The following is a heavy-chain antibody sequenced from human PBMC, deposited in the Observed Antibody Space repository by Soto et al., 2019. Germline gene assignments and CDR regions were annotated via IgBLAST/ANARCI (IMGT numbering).Heavy chain of an antibody. CDR3: ARGGDGYNWNYDYGMDV. D-gene: IGHD1-1*01. CDR1: GGSFSGYY. J-gene: IGHJ6*02. Sequence: SETLSLTCAVYGGSFSGYYWTWIRQPPGTGLEWIGEINHSGSTNYNPSLKSRVTISVDTSKNQFSLKLSSVTAADTAVYYCARGGDGYNWNYDYGMDVWGQGTTVTVSS. CDR2: INHSGST. V-gene: IGHV4-34*01.